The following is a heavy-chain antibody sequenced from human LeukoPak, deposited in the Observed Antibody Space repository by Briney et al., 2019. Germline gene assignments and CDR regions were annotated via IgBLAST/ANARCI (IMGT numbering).Heavy chain of an antibody. Sequence: PGGSLRLSCAASGFTFSGYGMHWVRQAPGKGLEWVSSISSSSSYIYYADSVKGRFTISRDNAKNSLYLQMNSLRAEDTAVYYCARGYGDFLGYWGQGTLVTVSS. V-gene: IGHV3-21*01. CDR2: ISSSSSYI. D-gene: IGHD4-17*01. CDR1: GFTFSGYG. CDR3: ARGYGDFLGY. J-gene: IGHJ4*02.